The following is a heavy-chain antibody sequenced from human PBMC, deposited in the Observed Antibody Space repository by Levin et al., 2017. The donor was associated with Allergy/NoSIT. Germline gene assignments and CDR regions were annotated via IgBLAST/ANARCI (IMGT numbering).Heavy chain of an antibody. J-gene: IGHJ4*02. CDR3: ARDIVEVGATLYFDH. D-gene: IGHD1-26*01. CDR2: MSYSGDL. CDR1: GGSITSHY. V-gene: IGHV4-59*11. Sequence: SETLSLTCSVSGGSITSHYWSWIRQPPGKGLEWIGQMSYSGDLYYNPSLKSRVTMSIDTSKNQFSLRLSSVTAADTAVYYCARDIVEVGATLYFDHWGQGTLVTVSS.